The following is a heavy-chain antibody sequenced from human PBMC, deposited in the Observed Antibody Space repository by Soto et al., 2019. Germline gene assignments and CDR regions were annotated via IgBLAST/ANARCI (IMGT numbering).Heavy chain of an antibody. V-gene: IGHV3-48*03. J-gene: IGHJ4*02. CDR2: ISSNGRTI. D-gene: IGHD1-26*01. Sequence: VGSLRLSCAASGFTFSSYEMNWVRQAPGKGLEWVSYISSNGRTIDYADSVKGRFTISRDNAKKSLYLQLNSLRAEDTAVYYCARVGVVGARSLDFWGQGTLVTVSS. CDR1: GFTFSSYE. CDR3: ARVGVVGARSLDF.